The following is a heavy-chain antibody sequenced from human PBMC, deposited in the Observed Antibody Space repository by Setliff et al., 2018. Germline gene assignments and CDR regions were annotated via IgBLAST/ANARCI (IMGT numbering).Heavy chain of an antibody. J-gene: IGHJ4*01. D-gene: IGHD5-18*01. Sequence: HPGGSLRLSCVASTFTFTNYAVTWVRQAPGKGLEWVASIHVSVDRTLYADSVQGRFTISRDNSKNTLFLHMNNLRPEDTALYYCAKASLAYSFGYYFDSWGQGALVTVSS. CDR3: AKASLAYSFGYYFDS. V-gene: IGHV3-23*01. CDR2: IHVSVDRT. CDR1: TFTFTNYA.